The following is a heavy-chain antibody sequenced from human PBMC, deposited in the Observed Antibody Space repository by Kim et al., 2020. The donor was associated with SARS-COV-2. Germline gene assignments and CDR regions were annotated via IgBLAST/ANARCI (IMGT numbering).Heavy chain of an antibody. Sequence: GGSLRLSCAASGFTFSSYGMHWVRQAPGKGLEWVAVIWYDGSNKYYADSVKGRFTISRDNSKNTLYLQMNSLRAEDTAVYYCARDSSQIYDFWSGFNSYYYGMDVWGQGTTVTVSS. V-gene: IGHV3-33*01. D-gene: IGHD3-3*01. CDR3: ARDSSQIYDFWSGFNSYYYGMDV. CDR2: IWYDGSNK. J-gene: IGHJ6*02. CDR1: GFTFSSYG.